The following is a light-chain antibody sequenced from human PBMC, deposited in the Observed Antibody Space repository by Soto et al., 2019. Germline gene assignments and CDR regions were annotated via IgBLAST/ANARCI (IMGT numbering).Light chain of an antibody. Sequence: EIVLTQSPAVLSVSPGERATLSCRATQSVNTNLAWYQQKPGQAPRLLMYHASTRGTGIPVRFSGSGSGTEFTLTISSLQSEDAAVYYCQHYDHWPPRTFGQGTKLEI. V-gene: IGKV3-15*01. J-gene: IGKJ2*01. CDR1: QSVNTN. CDR2: HAS. CDR3: QHYDHWPPRT.